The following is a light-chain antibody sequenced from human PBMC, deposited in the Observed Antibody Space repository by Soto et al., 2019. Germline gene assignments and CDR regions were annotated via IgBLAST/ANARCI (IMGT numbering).Light chain of an antibody. CDR1: ESISSW. Sequence: DTQMTQSPSTLSASVGDRVTITCRASESISSWLAWYQQKPGKAPKLLIYKASSLESGVPSRFSGRGSGTEFTLTIGSLQPDDFAPYYCQHYHTFPWTFGQGTKVEIK. CDR2: KAS. V-gene: IGKV1-5*03. J-gene: IGKJ1*01. CDR3: QHYHTFPWT.